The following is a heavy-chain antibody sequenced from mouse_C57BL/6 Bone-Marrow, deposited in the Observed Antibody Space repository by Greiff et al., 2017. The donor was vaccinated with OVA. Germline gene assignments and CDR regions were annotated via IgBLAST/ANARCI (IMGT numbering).Heavy chain of an antibody. CDR2: IDPSDSYT. D-gene: IGHD2-10*02. CDR3: ARVCWYFDV. J-gene: IGHJ1*03. CDR1: GYTFTSYW. V-gene: IGHV1-50*01. Sequence: QVQLQQSGAELVKPGASVKLSCKASGYTFTSYWMQWVKQRPGQGLEWIGEIDPSDSYTNYNQKFKGKATLTVDTSSSTAYMQLSSLTSEDSAVYYCARVCWYFDVWGTGTTVTVSS.